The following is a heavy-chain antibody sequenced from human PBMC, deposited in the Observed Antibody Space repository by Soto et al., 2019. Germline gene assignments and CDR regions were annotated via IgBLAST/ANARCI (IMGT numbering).Heavy chain of an antibody. CDR1: GFTFRSYE. CDR2: ISSSGSTI. Sequence: EVQLVESGGGLVQPGGSLRLSCAASGFTFRSYEMNWVRQAPGKGLEWVSYISSSGSTIYYADSVKGRFTISRDNAKNSLYLQMNSLRAEDTAVYYCASTGRGYLAEYFQHWGQGTLVTVSS. CDR3: ASTGRGYLAEYFQH. V-gene: IGHV3-48*03. D-gene: IGHD3-22*01. J-gene: IGHJ1*01.